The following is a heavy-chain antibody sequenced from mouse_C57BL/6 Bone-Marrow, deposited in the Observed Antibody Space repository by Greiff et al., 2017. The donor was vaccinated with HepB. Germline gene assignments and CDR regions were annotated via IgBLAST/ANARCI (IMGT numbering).Heavy chain of an antibody. V-gene: IGHV1-61*01. Sequence: QVHVKQPGAELVRPGSSVKLSCKASGYTFTSYWMDWVKQRPGQGLEWIGNIYPSDSETHYNQKFKDKATLTVDKSSSTAYMQLSSLTSEDSAVYYCARDLGTTVVGNYWGQGNTLTVSA. J-gene: IGHJ2*01. CDR3: ARDLGTTVVGNY. D-gene: IGHD1-1*01. CDR2: IYPSDSET. CDR1: GYTFTSYW.